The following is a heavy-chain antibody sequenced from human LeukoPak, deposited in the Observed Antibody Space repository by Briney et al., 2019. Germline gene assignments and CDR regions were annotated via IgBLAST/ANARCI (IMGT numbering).Heavy chain of an antibody. CDR2: INWNSGSI. CDR3: AKDGSTSGLQRHFHS. Sequence: GGSLRLSCAASGFTFDDYAMHWVRQAPGKGLEWVSGINWNSGSIDYADSVKGRFIMSRDNAKNSLYLQMYSLRAEDTAIYYCAKDGSTSGLQRHFHSWGQGTLVSVSS. V-gene: IGHV3-9*01. CDR1: GFTFDDYA. J-gene: IGHJ4*02. D-gene: IGHD3-10*01.